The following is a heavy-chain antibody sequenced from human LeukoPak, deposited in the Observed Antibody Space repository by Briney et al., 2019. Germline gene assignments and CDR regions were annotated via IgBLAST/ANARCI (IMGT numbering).Heavy chain of an antibody. D-gene: IGHD3-3*01. J-gene: IGHJ5*02. CDR2: ISGSGGST. V-gene: IGHV3-23*01. CDR3: AGTHSKPRITIFGVVITGVGNWFDP. Sequence: PGGALRLSCAASGFTFSSYAMSWVRQAPGKGLEWVSAISGSGGSTYYADSVKGRFTISRDNAKNSLYLQMNSLRAEDTAVYYCAGTHSKPRITIFGVVITGVGNWFDPWGQGTLVTVSS. CDR1: GFTFSSYA.